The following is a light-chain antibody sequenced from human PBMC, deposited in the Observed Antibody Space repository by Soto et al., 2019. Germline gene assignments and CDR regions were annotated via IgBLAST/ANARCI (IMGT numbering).Light chain of an antibody. J-gene: IGKJ5*01. V-gene: IGKV3-15*01. CDR2: GAS. Sequence: MMMTQSPATLSVSPGERVTLSCRTSHSVNSHVAWYQQKPGQAPRLLLYGASTTATGIPVRFSGSGFGTEFTLTISSLQSEDFAVYYCQQYKNWPLFGQGTRLEI. CDR3: QQYKNWPL. CDR1: HSVNSH.